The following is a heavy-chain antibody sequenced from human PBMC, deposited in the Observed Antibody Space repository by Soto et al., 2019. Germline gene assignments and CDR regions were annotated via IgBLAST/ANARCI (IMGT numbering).Heavy chain of an antibody. J-gene: IGHJ5*02. CDR2: VYNSGST. Sequence: SETLSLTCTVSGVSITSYNWNWLRQPTGKALEWIGYVYNSGSTNYNPSLKSRVTISVDTSKNQFSLKVNSVTAADTAVYYCARRAVVAVTGSLDNWLDPWGQGILVTVSS. V-gene: IGHV4-59*01. CDR1: GVSITSYN. CDR3: ARRAVVAVTGSLDNWLDP. D-gene: IGHD2-21*01.